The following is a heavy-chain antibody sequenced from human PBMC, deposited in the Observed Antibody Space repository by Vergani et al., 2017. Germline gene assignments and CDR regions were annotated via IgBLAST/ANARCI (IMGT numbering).Heavy chain of an antibody. CDR1: GGTFSSYT. Sequence: QVQLVQSGAEVKKPGSSVKVSCKASGGTFSSYTISWVRQAPGQGLEWMGRIIPILGIANYAQKFQGRVTITADKSTSTAYMELSSLRSEDTAVYYCARGTAGYSFDYWGQGTLVTVSS. V-gene: IGHV1-69*04. J-gene: IGHJ4*02. CDR2: IIPILGIA. D-gene: IGHD5-24*01. CDR3: ARGTAGYSFDY.